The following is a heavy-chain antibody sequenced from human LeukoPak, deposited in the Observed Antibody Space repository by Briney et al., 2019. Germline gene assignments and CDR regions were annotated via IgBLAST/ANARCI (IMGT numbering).Heavy chain of an antibody. CDR2: IKEDGSEK. J-gene: IGHJ4*02. CDR3: ARVSGGDYPDY. CDR1: GFTFSNYW. Sequence: PGGSLRLYCAASGFTFSNYWMSWVRQAPGKGLEWVANIKEDGSEKLYVDSVKGRFTISRDNAKNSLYLQMNSLRAEDTAVYYCARVSGGDYPDYWGQGTLVSVSS. V-gene: IGHV3-7*03. D-gene: IGHD2-21*01.